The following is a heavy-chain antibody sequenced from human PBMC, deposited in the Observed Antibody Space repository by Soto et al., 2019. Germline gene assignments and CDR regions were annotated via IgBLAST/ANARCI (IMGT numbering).Heavy chain of an antibody. CDR1: GGSISSGGYS. CDR3: ARDFTTLAAGRINWLDT. J-gene: IGHJ5*02. V-gene: IGHV4-30-2*01. CDR2: IYHSGST. D-gene: IGHD6-13*01. Sequence: PSETLSLTCAVSGGSISSGGYSWSWIRQPPGKGLEWIGYIYHSGSTYYNPSLKSRVTISVDRSKNQFSLKLSSVTAADTAVYYCARDFTTLAAGRINWLDTWGQGTLVNVSS.